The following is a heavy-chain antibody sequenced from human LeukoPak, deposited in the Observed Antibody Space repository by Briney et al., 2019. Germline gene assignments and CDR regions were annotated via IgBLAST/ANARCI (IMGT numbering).Heavy chain of an antibody. CDR3: ARMSGSHLDY. CDR1: GFTFSSNG. V-gene: IGHV3-33*01. Sequence: QPGGSLRLSCAASGFTFSSNGMHWFRQAPGKGLEWVAVIWYDGSKKYYADSVKGRFTISRDNSKNTLYLQMDSLRAEETAVYYCARMSGSHLDYWGQGTLVTVSS. D-gene: IGHD1-26*01. CDR2: IWYDGSKK. J-gene: IGHJ4*02.